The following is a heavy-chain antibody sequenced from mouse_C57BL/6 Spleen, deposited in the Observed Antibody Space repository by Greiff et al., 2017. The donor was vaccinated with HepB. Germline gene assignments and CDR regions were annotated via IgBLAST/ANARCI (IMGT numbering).Heavy chain of an antibody. D-gene: IGHD2-4*01. CDR2: ISDGGSYT. Sequence: EVKLMESGGGLVKPGGSLKLSCAASGFTFSSYAMSWVRQTPEKRLEWVATISDGGSYTYYPDNVKGRFTISRDNAKNNLYLQMSHLKSEDTAMYYCARDTGDYDVGYYFDYWGQGTTLTVSS. CDR1: GFTFSSYA. J-gene: IGHJ2*01. CDR3: ARDTGDYDVGYYFDY. V-gene: IGHV5-4*01.